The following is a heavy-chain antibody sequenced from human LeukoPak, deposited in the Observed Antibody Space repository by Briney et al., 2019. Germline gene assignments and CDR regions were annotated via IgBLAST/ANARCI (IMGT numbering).Heavy chain of an antibody. J-gene: IGHJ4*02. D-gene: IGHD3-22*01. Sequence: GRSLRLSCAASGFTFSSYAMHWVRQAPGKGLEWVAVISYDGSNKYYADSVKGRFTISRDNSKNTLYLQMNSLRAEDTAVYYCARVVPMYTDSSYYLGYWGQGTLVTVSS. V-gene: IGHV3-30-3*01. CDR3: ARVVPMYTDSSYYLGY. CDR2: ISYDGSNK. CDR1: GFTFSSYA.